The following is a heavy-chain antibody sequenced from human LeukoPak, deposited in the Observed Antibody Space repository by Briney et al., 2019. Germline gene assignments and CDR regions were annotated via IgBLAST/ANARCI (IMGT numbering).Heavy chain of an antibody. D-gene: IGHD3-22*01. CDR3: ARSSSGYSSLDY. J-gene: IGHJ4*02. V-gene: IGHV5-51*01. Sequence: GESLKIPCKGSGYSFTSYWIGWVRQMPGKGLEWMGIIYPSDSDIRYSPSFQGQVTISADKSISTAYPQWSSLKASDTAMYYCARSSSGYSSLDYWGQGTLVTVSS. CDR1: GYSFTSYW. CDR2: IYPSDSDI.